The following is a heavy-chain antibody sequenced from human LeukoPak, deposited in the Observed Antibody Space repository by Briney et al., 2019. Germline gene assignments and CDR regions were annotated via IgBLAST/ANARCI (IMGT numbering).Heavy chain of an antibody. CDR2: IYTTGST. CDR3: AREGDSSSWYADYFDY. D-gene: IGHD6-13*01. J-gene: IGHJ4*02. Sequence: SETLSLTCTVSGGSIGSYYWNWIRQPAGKGLEWIGHIYTTGSTNYNPSLKSRVTISLDKSKNQFSLRLSSVTAADTAVYYCAREGDSSSWYADYFDYWGQGILVTVSS. CDR1: GGSIGSYY. V-gene: IGHV4-4*07.